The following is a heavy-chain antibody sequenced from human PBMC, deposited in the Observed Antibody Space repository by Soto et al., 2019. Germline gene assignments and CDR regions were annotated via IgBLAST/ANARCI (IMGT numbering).Heavy chain of an antibody. V-gene: IGHV2-5*02. D-gene: IGHD3-9*01. CDR2: ISWDGEK. CDR1: GFSLNTRGVG. J-gene: IGHJ4*02. Sequence: QITLKESGTPLVKHTQTLTLTCTFSGFSLNTRGVGVGWIRQPPGKALEWLALISWDGEKRYRPSLKSRLTITKDTSENQVVLTMPNMDPVDTATYYCAYSRGDLLTGHYYFDYWGQGTLVTVSS. CDR3: AYSRGDLLTGHYYFDY.